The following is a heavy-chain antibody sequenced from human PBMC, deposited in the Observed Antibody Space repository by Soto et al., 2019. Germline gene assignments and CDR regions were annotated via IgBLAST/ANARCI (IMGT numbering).Heavy chain of an antibody. D-gene: IGHD2-15*01. CDR2: IYYSGST. J-gene: IGHJ3*02. Sequence: QVQLQESGPGLVKPSQTLSLTCTVSGGSISSGGYYWSWLRQHPGKGLEWIGYIYYSGSTYYNPSLKSRVTISVDTSKNQFSLKLSSVPAADTAVYYCARDCSGGSCYSWAFDIWGQGTMVTVSS. CDR3: ARDCSGGSCYSWAFDI. V-gene: IGHV4-31*03. CDR1: GGSISSGGYY.